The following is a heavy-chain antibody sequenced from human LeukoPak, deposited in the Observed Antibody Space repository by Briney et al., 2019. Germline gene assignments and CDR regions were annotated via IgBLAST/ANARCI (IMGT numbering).Heavy chain of an antibody. J-gene: IGHJ4*02. Sequence: WETRSLTGTASGASIVIYYGSGIRRRPGKGLEWMGCIYYSGSTDYNPSLKSRVTISVDTSKNQFSLKLSSVTAADTAVYYCARGPNYPSPSPFDYWGQGTLLTVSS. V-gene: IGHV4-59*08. CDR3: ARGPNYPSPSPFDY. CDR1: GASIVIYY. D-gene: IGHD5-24*01. CDR2: IYYSGST.